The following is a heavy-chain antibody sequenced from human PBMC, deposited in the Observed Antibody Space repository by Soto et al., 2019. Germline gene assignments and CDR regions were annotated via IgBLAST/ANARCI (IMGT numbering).Heavy chain of an antibody. CDR1: GFTFTNSA. CDR3: ARHAYDFWSGHPDPRYYYGMDV. Sequence: SVKVSCKASGFTFTNSAVQWVRQARGQRLEWIGWIVVGSGNTNYAQKFQERVTITRDKSISTAYLQWSSLKATDTAMYYCARHAYDFWSGHPDPRYYYGMDVWGQGTTVTVS. D-gene: IGHD3-3*01. J-gene: IGHJ6*02. V-gene: IGHV1-58*01. CDR2: IVVGSGNT.